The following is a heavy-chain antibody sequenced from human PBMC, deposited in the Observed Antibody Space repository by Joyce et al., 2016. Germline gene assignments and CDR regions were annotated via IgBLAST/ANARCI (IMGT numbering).Heavy chain of an antibody. J-gene: IGHJ4*02. CDR2: LYHSGNT. Sequence: QLLLQESGPGLVKTSQTLSLTCAVSGDSFTTGGYAWNWIRQPPGKGLEWIGDLYHSGNTHFPPSLQSRVTISLDRSKSQFSLKLSSVTAADTAVYYCARAPRGPGYFDSWGQGTLVTVSS. CDR1: GDSFTTGGYA. CDR3: ARAPRGPGYFDS. V-gene: IGHV4-30-2*01. D-gene: IGHD3-10*01.